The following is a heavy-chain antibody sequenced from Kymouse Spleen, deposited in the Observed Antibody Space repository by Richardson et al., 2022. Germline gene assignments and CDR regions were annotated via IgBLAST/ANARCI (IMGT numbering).Heavy chain of an antibody. J-gene: IGHJ6*02. V-gene: IGHV3-23*04. CDR2: ISGSGGST. Sequence: EVQLVESGGGLVQPGGSLRLSCAASGFTFSSYAMSWVRQAPGKGLEWVSAISGSGGSTYYADSVKGRFTISRDNSKNTLYLQMNSLRAEDTAVYYCAKGHDFWSGYPYYYGMDVWGQGTTVTVSS. D-gene: IGHD3-3*01. CDR3: AKGHDFWSGYPYYYGMDV. CDR1: GFTFSSYA.